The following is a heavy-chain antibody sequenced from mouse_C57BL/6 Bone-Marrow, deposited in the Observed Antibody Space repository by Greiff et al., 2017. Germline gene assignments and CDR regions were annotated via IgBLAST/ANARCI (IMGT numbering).Heavy chain of an antibody. Sequence: QVHVKQSGAELVKPGASVKMSCKASGYTFTSYWITGVKQRPGQGLEWIGDIYPGSGSTNYNEKFKSKATLTVDTSSSTAYMQLSSLTSEDSAVYYWARNSNYDWFAYWGQGTLVTVSA. D-gene: IGHD2-5*01. V-gene: IGHV1-55*01. CDR2: IYPGSGST. CDR3: ARNSNYDWFAY. J-gene: IGHJ3*01. CDR1: GYTFTSYW.